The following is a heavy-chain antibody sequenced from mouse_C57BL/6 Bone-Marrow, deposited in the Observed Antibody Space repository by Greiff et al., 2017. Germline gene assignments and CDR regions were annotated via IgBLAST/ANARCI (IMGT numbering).Heavy chain of an antibody. CDR3: ARSLITTPEENAMDY. J-gene: IGHJ4*01. CDR1: GYTFTSYW. D-gene: IGHD1-1*01. Sequence: QVHVKQSGAELVKPGASVKLSCKASGYTFTSYWMHWVKQRPGQGLEWIGMIHPNSGSTNYNEKFKSKATLTVDKSSSTAYMQLSSLTSEDSAVYYCARSLITTPEENAMDYWGQGTSVTVSS. V-gene: IGHV1-64*01. CDR2: IHPNSGST.